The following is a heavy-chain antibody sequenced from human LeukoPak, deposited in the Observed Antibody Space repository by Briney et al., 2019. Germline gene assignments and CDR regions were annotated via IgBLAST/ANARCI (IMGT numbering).Heavy chain of an antibody. CDR3: ARVDGSGSYPYYYGMDV. CDR2: INPSGGST. Sequence: GASVKVSCKASGYTFTSYYMHWVRQAPGQGLEWMGLINPSGGSTSYAQKFQGRVTMTRDTSTSTAYMELSSLRSEDTAVYYCARVDGSGSYPYYYGMDVWGQGTTVTVSS. CDR1: GYTFTSYY. J-gene: IGHJ6*02. V-gene: IGHV1-46*01. D-gene: IGHD3-10*01.